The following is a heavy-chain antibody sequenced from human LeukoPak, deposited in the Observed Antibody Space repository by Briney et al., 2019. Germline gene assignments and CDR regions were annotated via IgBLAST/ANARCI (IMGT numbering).Heavy chain of an antibody. CDR3: ARGGPFPSGSSSREYYLDY. D-gene: IGHD6-6*01. CDR2: RSIYNGNT. Sequence: ASVKVSCKASGGTFSSYAISWVRQAPGQGLEWMGWRSIYNGNTDYKLQGRVTMTTDTSTSTAYMEVRSLRSDDTAVYYCARGGPFPSGSSSREYYLDYWGQGTLVTVSS. V-gene: IGHV1-18*01. CDR1: GGTFSSYA. J-gene: IGHJ4*02.